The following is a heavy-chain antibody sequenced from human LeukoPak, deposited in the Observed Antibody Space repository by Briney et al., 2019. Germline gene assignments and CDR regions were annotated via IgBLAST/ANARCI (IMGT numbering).Heavy chain of an antibody. Sequence: GGSLRLSCAASGFTFSSYWMHWVRHAPGKGLVWVSRINSDGSSTSYADSVKGRFTISRDNAKNTLYLQMNSLRAEDTAVYYCARADLYYYDSSGYYWFDPWGQGTLVTVSS. J-gene: IGHJ5*02. CDR2: INSDGSST. CDR3: ARADLYYYDSSGYYWFDP. CDR1: GFTFSSYW. V-gene: IGHV3-74*01. D-gene: IGHD3-22*01.